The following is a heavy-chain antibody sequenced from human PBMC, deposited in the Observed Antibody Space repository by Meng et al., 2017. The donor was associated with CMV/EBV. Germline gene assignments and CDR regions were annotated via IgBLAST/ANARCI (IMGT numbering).Heavy chain of an antibody. V-gene: IGHV1-69*10. CDR3: ARRLSTYDFWSSYSSRGMDV. Sequence: SVKVSCKASGGTFSSYAISWVRHAPGQGLEWMGGIIPILGIANYAQKFQGRVTITADKSTSTAYMELSSLRSEDTAVYYCARRLSTYDFWSSYSSRGMDVWGQGTTVTVSS. D-gene: IGHD3-3*01. CDR2: IIPILGIA. CDR1: GGTFSSYA. J-gene: IGHJ6*02.